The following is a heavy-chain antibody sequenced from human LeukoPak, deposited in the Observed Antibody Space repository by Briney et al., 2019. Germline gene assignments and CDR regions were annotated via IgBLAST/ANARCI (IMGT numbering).Heavy chain of an antibody. V-gene: IGHV3-30*04. CDR1: GFTFSSYA. J-gene: IGHJ4*02. D-gene: IGHD3-22*01. CDR3: ARYRQWLLLDY. Sequence: GGSLRLSRAASGFTFSSYAMHWVRQAPGKGLEWVAVISYDGSNKYYADSVKGRFTISRDNSKNTLYLQMNSLRAEDTAVYYCARYRQWLLLDYWGQGTLVTVSS. CDR2: ISYDGSNK.